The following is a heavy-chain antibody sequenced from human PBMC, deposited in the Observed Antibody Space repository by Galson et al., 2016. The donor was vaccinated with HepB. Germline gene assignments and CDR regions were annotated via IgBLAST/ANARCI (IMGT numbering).Heavy chain of an antibody. J-gene: IGHJ4*02. CDR1: GGSISSSSYY. D-gene: IGHD5-18*01. CDR3: ARHIYSYGYVLDY. CDR2: IYYTGNT. V-gene: IGHV4-39*01. Sequence: ETLSLTCNVSGGSISSSSYYWGWIRQPPGKGLEWIANIYYTGNTYYNPSLKSRVTISVDTSKNQFSLRLTSVTAADTAVYHCARHIYSYGYVLDYWGQGILVTVSP.